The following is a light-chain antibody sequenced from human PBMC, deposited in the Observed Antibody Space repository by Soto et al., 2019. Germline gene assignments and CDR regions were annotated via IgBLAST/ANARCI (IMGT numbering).Light chain of an antibody. Sequence: DIQMTQSPSSLSASVGDRVTITCRASQVISHYLAWYQQKPGKVPKLLIYASSTLQSGVPSRFSGSGSGTDFTLAISSLQPEDVATYYCQKYNSAPPTFGQGNTVEIK. J-gene: IGKJ1*01. CDR3: QKYNSAPPT. CDR2: ASS. V-gene: IGKV1-27*01. CDR1: QVISHY.